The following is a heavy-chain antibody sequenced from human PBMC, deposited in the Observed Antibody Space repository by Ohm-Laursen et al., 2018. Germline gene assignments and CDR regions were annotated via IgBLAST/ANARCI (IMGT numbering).Heavy chain of an antibody. J-gene: IGHJ4*02. CDR2: INPSGGST. D-gene: IGHD1-26*01. CDR3: ARDKGVGSYPLGGYYFDY. Sequence: EASVKVSCKASGYTFTGYYMHWVRQAPGQGLEWMGWINPSGGSTSYAQKFQGRVTMTRDTSTSTVYMELSSLRSEDTAVYYCARDKGVGSYPLGGYYFDYWGQGTLVTVSS. V-gene: IGHV1-46*01. CDR1: GYTFTGYY.